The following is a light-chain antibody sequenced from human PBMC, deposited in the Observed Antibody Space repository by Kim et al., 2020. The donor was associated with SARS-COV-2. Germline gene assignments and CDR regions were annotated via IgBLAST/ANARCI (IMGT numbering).Light chain of an antibody. CDR1: QFVRNN. V-gene: IGKV3-15*01. CDR2: NGA. J-gene: IGKJ2*01. CDR3: QQYNNRPLST. Sequence: VSPGERATLSCRASQFVRNNVAWYQQKPGQAPRLLIYNGATRATGVPARFSGSGSGTEFTLTITSLQSDDVAVYHCQQYNNRPLSTFGQGTKLEI.